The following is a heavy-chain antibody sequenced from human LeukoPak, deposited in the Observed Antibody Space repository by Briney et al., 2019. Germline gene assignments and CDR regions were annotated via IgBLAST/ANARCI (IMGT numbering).Heavy chain of an antibody. CDR3: ARASTRDGYRYFDS. V-gene: IGHV3-7*04. CDR1: GFTFSNYW. J-gene: IGHJ4*02. Sequence: GESLRLSCAVSGFTFSNYWMRWVRQAPGKGREWVAGIKQDGSQKYYVDSVKGRFTVSRDNAQNSLYLQMNSLRTEDTAVYYCARASTRDGYRYFDSWGQGTLVTVSS. CDR2: IKQDGSQK. D-gene: IGHD5-24*01.